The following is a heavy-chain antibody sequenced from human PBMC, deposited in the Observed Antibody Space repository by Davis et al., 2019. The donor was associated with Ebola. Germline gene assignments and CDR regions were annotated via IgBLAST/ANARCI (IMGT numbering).Heavy chain of an antibody. J-gene: IGHJ3*02. D-gene: IGHD3-22*01. V-gene: IGHV3-7*01. CDR3: ARDYYDNSGDGFDI. CDR1: GVMFSRYW. CDR2: IKEDGSAT. Sequence: GESLKISCAASGVMFSRYWMSWVRQAPGKGLEWVANIKEDGSATNYVDSVKGRFTISRDNAKQSLYLQLNSLRADDTAMYYCARDYYDNSGDGFDIWGQGTMVTVSS.